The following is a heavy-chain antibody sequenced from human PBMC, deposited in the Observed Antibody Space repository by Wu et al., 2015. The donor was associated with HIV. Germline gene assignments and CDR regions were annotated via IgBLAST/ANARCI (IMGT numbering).Heavy chain of an antibody. V-gene: IGHV1-2*02. D-gene: IGHD3-3*02. J-gene: IGHJ6*03. CDR2: INPDNGDT. CDR1: GYTFSAYY. CDR3: ARDWQFQVIFGDFYMDI. Sequence: QVQLVQSETEVKKSGASVKVSCQTSGYTFSAYYIHWVRQAPGRGLEWMGWINPDNGDTKFAQNFQGRSTVTRDTSTTTVNLLLNSLQPNDTATYYCARDWQFQVIFGDFYMDIWGNGTTVIVS.